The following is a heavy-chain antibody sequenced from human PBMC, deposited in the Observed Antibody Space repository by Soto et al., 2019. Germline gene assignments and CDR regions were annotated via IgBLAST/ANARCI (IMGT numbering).Heavy chain of an antibody. CDR3: ARPFVVVVDGAFDI. CDR1: GFTFSSYA. J-gene: IGHJ3*02. V-gene: IGHV3-30-3*01. CDR2: ISYDGSNK. D-gene: IGHD2-15*01. Sequence: GGSPRLSCAASGFTFSSYAMHWVRQAPGKGLEWVAVISYDGSNKYYADSVKGRFTISRDNSKNTLYLQMNSLRAEDTAVYYCARPFVVVVDGAFDIWGQGTMVTVPS.